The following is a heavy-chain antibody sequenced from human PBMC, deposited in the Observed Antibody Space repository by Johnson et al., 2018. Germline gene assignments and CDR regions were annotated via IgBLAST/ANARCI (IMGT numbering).Heavy chain of an antibody. J-gene: IGHJ6*02. CDR1: GFAFSYVW. CDR3: PPGLGFGELLSVDV. D-gene: IGHD3-10*01. V-gene: IGHV3-15*01. Sequence: VQLVESGGGLVKPGGSLRLSCAASGFAFSYVWMTWVRQAPGKGLEWVGRLKSKSDGETTDYAAPVKGRFTISRDDSKSTAYLQMNSLKSEDSAVYYCPPGLGFGELLSVDVGGQGATFTVSS. CDR2: LKSKSDGETT.